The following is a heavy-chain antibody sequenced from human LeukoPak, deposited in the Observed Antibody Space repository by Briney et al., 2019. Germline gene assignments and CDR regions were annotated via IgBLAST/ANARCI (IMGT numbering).Heavy chain of an antibody. D-gene: IGHD7-27*01. Sequence: GGSLRLSCAASGLTFSSYWMHWVRQAPGKGLEWVSFISSRSIYIYYADSVKGRFTISRDNTKNSLYLQMNGLRAEDTAVYYCARDLSLGTFDYWGQGTLVTVSS. CDR3: ARDLSLGTFDY. V-gene: IGHV3-21*01. J-gene: IGHJ4*02. CDR2: ISSRSIYI. CDR1: GLTFSSYW.